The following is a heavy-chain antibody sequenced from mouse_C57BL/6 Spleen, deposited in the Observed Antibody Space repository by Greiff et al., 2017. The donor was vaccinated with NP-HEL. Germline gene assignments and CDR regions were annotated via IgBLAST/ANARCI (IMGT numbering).Heavy chain of an antibody. CDR3: ANYYGSASWFAY. J-gene: IGHJ3*01. Sequence: EVQLVESGGGLVKPGGSLKLSCAASGFTFSSYAMSWVRQTPEKRLEWVATISDGGSYTYYPDNVQGRFTISRDNAKNNLYLQMSHLKSEDTAMYYCANYYGSASWFAYWGQGTLVTVSA. CDR1: GFTFSSYA. V-gene: IGHV5-4*01. D-gene: IGHD1-1*01. CDR2: ISDGGSYT.